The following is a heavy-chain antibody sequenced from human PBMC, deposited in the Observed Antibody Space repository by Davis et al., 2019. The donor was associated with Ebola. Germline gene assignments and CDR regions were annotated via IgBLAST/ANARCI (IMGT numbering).Heavy chain of an antibody. CDR2: ISGNSGTT. CDR3: TKVYYNILSGFYPFFDC. CDR1: GSTLSDYA. V-gene: IGHV3-9*01. D-gene: IGHD3-9*01. J-gene: IGHJ4*02. Sequence: PGGSLRLSCAASGSTLSDYAMHWVRPAPGQGLEWVSSISGNSGTTDYADSVKGRFTISRDNAKNSLYLQMNSLRPEDTALYYCTKVYYNILSGFYPFFDCWGQGTLVTVSS.